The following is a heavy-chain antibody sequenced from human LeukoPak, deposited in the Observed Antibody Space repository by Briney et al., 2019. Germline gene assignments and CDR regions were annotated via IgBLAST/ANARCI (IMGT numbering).Heavy chain of an antibody. J-gene: IGHJ4*02. D-gene: IGHD3-10*01. CDR2: INLKSGGT. CDR3: ARVITMIRGAEDN. Sequence: ASVKVSCKASGYTFTDYYMHWVRQAPGQGLEWMGWINLKSGGTNYAENFQGRVTMTRDTSISTAYMELSGLRSDDTAVYYCARVITMIRGAEDNWGQGTLVTVSS. CDR1: GYTFTDYY. V-gene: IGHV1-2*02.